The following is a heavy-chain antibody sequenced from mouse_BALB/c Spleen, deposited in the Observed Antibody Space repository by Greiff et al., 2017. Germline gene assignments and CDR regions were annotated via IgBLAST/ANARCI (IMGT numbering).Heavy chain of an antibody. Sequence: EVQLVESGGGLVKPGGSPKLSCAASGFTFSSYTMSWVRQTPEKRLEWVATISSGGSYTYYPDSVKGRFTISRDNAKNTLYLQMSSLKSEDTAMYYCTGDYWGQGTSVTVSS. CDR3: TGDY. V-gene: IGHV5-6-4*01. CDR1: GFTFSSYT. CDR2: ISSGGSYT. J-gene: IGHJ4*01.